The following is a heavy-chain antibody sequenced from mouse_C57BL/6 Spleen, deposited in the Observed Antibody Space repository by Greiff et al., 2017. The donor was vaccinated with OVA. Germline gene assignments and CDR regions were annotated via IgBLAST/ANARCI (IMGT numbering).Heavy chain of an antibody. CDR2: IDPSDSET. CDR1: GYTFTSYW. V-gene: IGHV1-52*01. CDR3: ARVDYDLTGKYYFDY. J-gene: IGHJ2*01. Sequence: VQLQQPGAELVRPGSSVKLSCKASGYTFTSYWMHWVKQRPIQGLEWIGNIDPSDSETHYNQKFTDKATLTVDKSSSTAYMQLSSLTSEDSAVYYCARVDYDLTGKYYFDYWGQGTTLTVSS. D-gene: IGHD2-4*01.